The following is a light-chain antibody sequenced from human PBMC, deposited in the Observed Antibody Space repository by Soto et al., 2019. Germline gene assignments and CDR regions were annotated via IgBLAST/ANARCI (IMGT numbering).Light chain of an antibody. CDR2: GAS. V-gene: IGKV3-20*01. CDR3: QQYGTSPRLT. CDR1: QRISNNY. J-gene: IGKJ4*01. Sequence: EISLTQSPGTLSLSPGERATLSCRASQRISNNYLAWYQQKPGQAPRLLIFGASTRAAGIPDRFRGSGSGTDFTLTITRLEPEDFAVYYCQQYGTSPRLTFGGGTKVDIK.